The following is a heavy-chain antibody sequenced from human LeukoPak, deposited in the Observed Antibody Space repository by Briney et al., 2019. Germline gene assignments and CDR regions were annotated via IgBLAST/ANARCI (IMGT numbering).Heavy chain of an antibody. J-gene: IGHJ4*02. CDR3: AEDAQQGLLYSNIPEH. V-gene: IGHV3-33*06. Sequence: GGSLRLSCAVSAFTFIPFCIHWVRQAPGKGLEWVAVIWSDGSNEYYADSVKGRFTISIDNFQHTVSLQMNSLRSDHTAIYYCAEDAQQGLLYSNIPEHWGQGALVTVSS. CDR1: AFTFIPFC. CDR2: IWSDGSNE. D-gene: IGHD4-11*01.